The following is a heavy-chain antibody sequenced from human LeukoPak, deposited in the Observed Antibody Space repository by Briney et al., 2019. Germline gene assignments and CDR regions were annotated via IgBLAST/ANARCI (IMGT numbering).Heavy chain of an antibody. D-gene: IGHD3-16*02. CDR3: ARVVRLGELSFDLFDY. CDR2: IYYSGST. Sequence: SETLSLTCAVYGGSFSGYYWSWIRQPPGKGLEWIGYIYYSGSTNYNPSLKSRVTISVDTSKNQFSLKLSSVTAADTAVYYCARVVRLGELSFDLFDYWGQGTLVTVSS. CDR1: GGSFSGYY. V-gene: IGHV4-59*01. J-gene: IGHJ4*02.